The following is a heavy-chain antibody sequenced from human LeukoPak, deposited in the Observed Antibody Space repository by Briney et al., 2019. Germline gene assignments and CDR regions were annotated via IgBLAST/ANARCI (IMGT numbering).Heavy chain of an antibody. J-gene: IGHJ4*02. CDR3: ARGGGNEFDY. CDR1: GGSFSSHY. CDR2: IDYSGGT. D-gene: IGHD4-23*01. V-gene: IGHV4-59*11. Sequence: PSETLSLTCTVSGGSFSSHYWSWIRQPPGKGLEGIGYIDYSGGTNYNPSLKSRVTISLDTSKNQVSLKLSSVTAADTAVYYCARGGGNEFDYWGQGTLVAVSS.